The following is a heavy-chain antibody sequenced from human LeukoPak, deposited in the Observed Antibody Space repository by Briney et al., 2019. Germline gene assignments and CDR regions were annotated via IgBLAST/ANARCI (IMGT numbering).Heavy chain of an antibody. D-gene: IGHD4-17*01. Sequence: GGSLRLSCAASGFTFSSYAMHWVRQAPGKGLEWVAVISYDGSNKYYADSVKGRFTISRDNSKNTLYLQMNSLRAEDTAVYYCARAVSLRRTYYYYYMDVWGKGTTVTASS. V-gene: IGHV3-30*01. J-gene: IGHJ6*03. CDR3: ARAVSLRRTYYYYYMDV. CDR1: GFTFSSYA. CDR2: ISYDGSNK.